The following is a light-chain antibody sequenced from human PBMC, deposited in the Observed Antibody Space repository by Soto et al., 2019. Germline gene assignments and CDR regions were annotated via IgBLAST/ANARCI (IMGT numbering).Light chain of an antibody. J-gene: IGKJ1*01. CDR3: QQYKTNSTCT. Sequence: DIQMTQSPSTLSASVGDRVTITCRASQSMSNWVAWYQQKPGKAPKLLIYDASNLESGVPSRFRGSGAGTDFILTITSLLHDDVATYDGQQYKTNSTCTFGQGTKVEIK. CDR2: DAS. CDR1: QSMSNW. V-gene: IGKV1-5*01.